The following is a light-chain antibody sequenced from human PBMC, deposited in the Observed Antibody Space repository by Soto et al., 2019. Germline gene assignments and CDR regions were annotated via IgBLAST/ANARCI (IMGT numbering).Light chain of an antibody. CDR1: QSVDNY. J-gene: IGKJ1*01. Sequence: EIVLTQSPATLSLSPGERATLSCRASQSVDNYLAWYQQKPGQAPRLLIYDVSNRATGTPARFSGSGSGTDFTLSISSLEPEDFAVYYCHQRQSWPRTFGQGTKVDIK. CDR2: DVS. CDR3: HQRQSWPRT. V-gene: IGKV3-11*01.